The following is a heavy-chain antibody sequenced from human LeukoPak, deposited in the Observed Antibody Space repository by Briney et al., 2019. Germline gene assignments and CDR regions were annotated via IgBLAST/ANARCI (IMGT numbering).Heavy chain of an antibody. D-gene: IGHD6-13*01. V-gene: IGHV4-59*01. Sequence: SETLSLTCTVSGGSISSYYWSWIRQPPGKGLEWIGYIYYSGSTNYSPSLKSRVTISVDTSKNQFSLKLSSATAADTAVYYCARAPYSSSWFWVDAFDIWGQGTMVTVSS. CDR2: IYYSGST. J-gene: IGHJ3*02. CDR3: ARAPYSSSWFWVDAFDI. CDR1: GGSISSYY.